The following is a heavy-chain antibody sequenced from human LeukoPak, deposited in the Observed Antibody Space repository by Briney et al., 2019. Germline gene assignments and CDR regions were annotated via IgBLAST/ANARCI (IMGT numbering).Heavy chain of an antibody. CDR2: INPNSGGT. D-gene: IGHD2-2*01. CDR3: ARTHFRRVPAATYYYYGMDV. CDR1: GYTFTGYY. J-gene: IGHJ6*02. Sequence: ASVKVSCKASGYTFTGYYMHWVRQAPGQGLEWMGWINPNSGGTNYAQKFQGRVTMTRDTSISTAYMELSRLRSDDTAVYYCARTHFRRVPAATYYYYGMDVWGQGTTVTVSS. V-gene: IGHV1-2*02.